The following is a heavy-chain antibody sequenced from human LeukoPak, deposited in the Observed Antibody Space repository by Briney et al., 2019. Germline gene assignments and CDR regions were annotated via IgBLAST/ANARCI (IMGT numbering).Heavy chain of an antibody. CDR1: GGSISSYY. D-gene: IGHD6-19*01. CDR3: ARASAVAGTFAFDI. J-gene: IGHJ3*02. V-gene: IGHV4-59*01. CDR2: IYYSGST. Sequence: KSSETLSLTCTVSGGSISSYYWSWIRQPPGKGLEWIGYIYYSGSTNYNPSLKSRVTISVDTSKNQFSLKLSSVTAADTAVYYCARASAVAGTFAFDIWGQGTMVTVSS.